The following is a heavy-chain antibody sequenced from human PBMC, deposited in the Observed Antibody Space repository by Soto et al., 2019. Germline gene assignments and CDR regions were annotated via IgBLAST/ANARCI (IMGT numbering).Heavy chain of an antibody. J-gene: IGHJ4*02. CDR1: GYTFTSYA. CDR2: INAGNGNT. D-gene: IGHD2-21*01. Sequence: QVQLVQSGAEEKKPGASVKVSCKASGYTFTSYAMHWVRQAPGQRLEWMGWINAGNGNTKYSQKFQGRVTITRDTSASTAYRELSSLRSEDTAVYYCERSLAPTLGPDDWGQGTLVTVSS. CDR3: ERSLAPTLGPDD. V-gene: IGHV1-3*05.